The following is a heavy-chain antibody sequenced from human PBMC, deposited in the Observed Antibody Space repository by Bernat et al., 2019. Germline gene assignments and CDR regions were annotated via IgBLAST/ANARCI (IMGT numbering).Heavy chain of an antibody. J-gene: IGHJ4*02. CDR2: IIPILGIA. Sequence: QVQLVQSGAEVKKPGSSVKVSCKASGGTFSSYAISWVRQAPGQGLEWMGRIIPILGIANYAQKFQGRDTITADKSTSTAYMELSSLRSEDTAVYYCASLRLGELSLETFDYWGQGTLVTVSS. V-gene: IGHV1-69*04. CDR3: ASLRLGELSLETFDY. D-gene: IGHD3-16*02. CDR1: GGTFSSYA.